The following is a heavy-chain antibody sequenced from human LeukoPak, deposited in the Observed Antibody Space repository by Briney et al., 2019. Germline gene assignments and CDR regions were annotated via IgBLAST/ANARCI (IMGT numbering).Heavy chain of an antibody. J-gene: IGHJ6*02. CDR3: ATDRDCSGTSCYTGAFRYYYYYGMDV. D-gene: IGHD2-2*02. V-gene: IGHV3-48*03. CDR1: GFTFSSYE. CDR2: ISSSGSTK. Sequence: PGGSLRRSCAASGFTFSSYEMNWVRQAPGKGLEWVAYISSSGSTKYYADSVKGRFTISRDNAKNSLYLQMNSLRAEDTAVYYCATDRDCSGTSCYTGAFRYYYYYGMDVWGQGTTVTVSS.